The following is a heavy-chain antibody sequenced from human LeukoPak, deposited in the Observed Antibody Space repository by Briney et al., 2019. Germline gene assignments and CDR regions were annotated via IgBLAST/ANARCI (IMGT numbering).Heavy chain of an antibody. CDR3: AKDGTPLYSSSPSRGYYYYMDV. J-gene: IGHJ6*03. D-gene: IGHD6-6*01. CDR2: ISYDGSNK. CDR1: GFTFSSYA. V-gene: IGHV3-30-3*01. Sequence: GRSLRLSCAASGFTFSSYAMHWVRQAPGKGLEWVAVISYDGSNKYYADSVKGRFTISRDNSKNTLYLQMNSLRAEDTAVYYCAKDGTPLYSSSPSRGYYYYMDVWGKGTTVTVSS.